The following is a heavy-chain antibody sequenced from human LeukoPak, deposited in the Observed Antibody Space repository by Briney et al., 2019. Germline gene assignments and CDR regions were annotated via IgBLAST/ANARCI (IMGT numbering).Heavy chain of an antibody. CDR3: ARVLRYCSGGNCCSGGLGYMDV. D-gene: IGHD2-15*01. CDR2: ISRSGSTK. CDR1: GFTFSDYN. V-gene: IGHV3-11*01. J-gene: IGHJ6*03. Sequence: GGSLRLSCAASGFTFSDYNMRWTRQAPGKGLEWVSSISRSGSTKYYADSVKGRFTISRDNAKNSLFLQMNSLRAEDTAVYYCARVLRYCSGGNCCSGGLGYMDVWGKGTTVTISS.